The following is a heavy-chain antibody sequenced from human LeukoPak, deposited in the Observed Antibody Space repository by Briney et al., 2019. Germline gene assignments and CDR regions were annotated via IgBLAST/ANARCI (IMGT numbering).Heavy chain of an antibody. CDR1: GGSISSDS. CDR2: IFTSGSI. CDR3: ARALTGYLYYFDY. J-gene: IGHJ4*02. Sequence: SETLSLTRTVSGGSISSDSWSWIRQSAGKELEWIGHIFTSGSINYNPSLRSRVTMSVDTSKNQFSLQLSSVTAADTAVYYCARALTGYLYYFDYWGQGTLVTVSS. V-gene: IGHV4-4*07. D-gene: IGHD3-9*01.